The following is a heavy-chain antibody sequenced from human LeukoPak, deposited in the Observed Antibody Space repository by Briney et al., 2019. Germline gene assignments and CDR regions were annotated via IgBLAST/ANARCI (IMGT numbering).Heavy chain of an antibody. J-gene: IGHJ2*01. Sequence: GESLKISCKGSGYSFTNYWIGWVRQMPGKGLEWMGIIYTGDSDTRYSPSFQGQVTISADKSISTAYLQWSSLKASDTAMYYCARRPLAWARYFDLWGRGTLVTVSS. CDR2: IYTGDSDT. D-gene: IGHD3-16*01. V-gene: IGHV5-51*01. CDR1: GYSFTNYW. CDR3: ARRPLAWARYFDL.